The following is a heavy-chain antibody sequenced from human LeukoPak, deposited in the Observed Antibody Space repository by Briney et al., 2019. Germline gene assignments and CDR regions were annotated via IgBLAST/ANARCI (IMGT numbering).Heavy chain of an antibody. D-gene: IGHD3-10*01. CDR2: IFYSGST. J-gene: IGHJ3*02. V-gene: IGHV4-39*07. Sequence: SETLSLTCTISGGSVSNYYWGWVRQPPGTALEWIGNIFYSGSTYYSPSLKSRVTISLDTSRNQFSLRLNSVTAADTAVYYCAKSNGYGLIDIWGQGTMVTVSS. CDR3: AKSNGYGLIDI. CDR1: GGSVSNYY.